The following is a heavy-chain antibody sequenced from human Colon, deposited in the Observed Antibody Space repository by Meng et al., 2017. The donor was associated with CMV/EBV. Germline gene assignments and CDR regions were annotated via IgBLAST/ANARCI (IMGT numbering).Heavy chain of an antibody. CDR1: GLTFTMFD. V-gene: IGHV3-48*03. Sequence: AFGLTFTMFDVKCVRRRTGRGLECVSCFNDSETSIASADSVRGRITISRDNAKKSLSLHMNSLRGDDSAVYYCARDDLAATGTNHYWGQGTLVTVSS. J-gene: IGHJ4*02. CDR2: FNDSETSI. CDR3: ARDDLAATGTNHY. D-gene: IGHD6-13*01.